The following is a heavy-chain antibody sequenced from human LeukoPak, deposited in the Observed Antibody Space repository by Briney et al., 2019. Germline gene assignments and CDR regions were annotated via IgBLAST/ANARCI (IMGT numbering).Heavy chain of an antibody. J-gene: IGHJ3*02. Sequence: AGGSLRLSCAASGFTFSSYEMNWVRQAPGKGLEWVGFIRSKAYGGTTKNAASVKGRCTISRDDSRSITYLQMNSLKTEDTAVYYCTRRYNYDSSGYYYVRDAFDIWGQGTMVTVSS. V-gene: IGHV3-49*04. D-gene: IGHD3-22*01. CDR1: GFTFSSYE. CDR3: TRRYNYDSSGYYYVRDAFDI. CDR2: IRSKAYGGTT.